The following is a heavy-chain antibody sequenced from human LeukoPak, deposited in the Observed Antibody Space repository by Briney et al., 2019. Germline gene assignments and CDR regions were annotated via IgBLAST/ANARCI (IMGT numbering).Heavy chain of an antibody. CDR1: GYSFTSYW. Sequence: PGESLKISCXGSGYSFTSYWIGWERQMPGKGLEWMGIIYPGDPDTRYSPSFQGQVTISADKSISTAYLQWSSLKASDTAMYYCARLEQQLVPGWFDPWGQGTLVTVSS. V-gene: IGHV5-51*01. CDR3: ARLEQQLVPGWFDP. CDR2: IYPGDPDT. J-gene: IGHJ5*02. D-gene: IGHD6-13*01.